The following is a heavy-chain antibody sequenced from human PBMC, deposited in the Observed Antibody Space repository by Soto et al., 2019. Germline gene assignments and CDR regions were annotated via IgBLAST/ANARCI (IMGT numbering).Heavy chain of an antibody. D-gene: IGHD1-26*01. CDR1: GFTLSSSA. J-gene: IGHJ6*02. V-gene: IGHV1-58*01. Sequence: QMQLVQSGPEVKKPGTSLKVSCKASGFTLSSSAVQWVRQARGQGLEWIGWIVVGSDNTNYAQKFQERVTITRDMSTSTVYMELSSLRSEDTATYYCAAAILGQPPYFYCMDVWGQGTPVTVSS. CDR2: IVVGSDNT. CDR3: AAAILGQPPYFYCMDV.